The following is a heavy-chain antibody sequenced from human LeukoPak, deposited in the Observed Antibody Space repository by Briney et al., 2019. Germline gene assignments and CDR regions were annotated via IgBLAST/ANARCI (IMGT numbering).Heavy chain of an antibody. V-gene: IGHV3-53*01. CDR2: FYRDGGI. J-gene: IGHJ4*02. CDR3: ARGSFGRPLDD. CDR1: GFIVSNNY. Sequence: GGSLRLSCAASGFIVSNNYMNWVRQAPGKGLEWVSVFYRDGGIYYADSVKGRFTISRDNSMNMVYLQMNSLRVEDTAVYYCARGSFGRPLDDWGQGTLVTVSS. D-gene: IGHD3-10*01.